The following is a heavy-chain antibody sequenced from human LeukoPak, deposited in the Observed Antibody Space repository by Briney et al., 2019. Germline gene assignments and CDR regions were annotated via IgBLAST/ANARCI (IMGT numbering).Heavy chain of an antibody. CDR3: AGDLNWETY. V-gene: IGHV3-7*01. CDR2: IKTDGSQT. J-gene: IGHJ4*02. CDR1: GFTFSSYW. D-gene: IGHD7-27*01. Sequence: GGSLRLSCVASGFTFSSYWMTWVRQAPGKGLEWVANIKTDGSQTLYADSVKGRFTISRDNAKNSLYLQMNSLRVEDTAVYYCAGDLNWETYWGQGTLVSVSS.